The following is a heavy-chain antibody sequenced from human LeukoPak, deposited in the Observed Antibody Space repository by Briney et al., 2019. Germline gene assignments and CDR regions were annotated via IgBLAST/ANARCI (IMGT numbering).Heavy chain of an antibody. D-gene: IGHD6-13*01. CDR1: GGTFTSYA. CDR2: IIPILGIA. Sequence: SVKVSCKASGGTFTSYAISWVRQAPGQGLEWMGRIIPILGIANYAQKFQGRVTITADKSTSTAYMELSSLRSEDTAVYYCAREGEVIAAAYDYWGQGTLVTVSS. J-gene: IGHJ4*02. CDR3: AREGEVIAAAYDY. V-gene: IGHV1-69*04.